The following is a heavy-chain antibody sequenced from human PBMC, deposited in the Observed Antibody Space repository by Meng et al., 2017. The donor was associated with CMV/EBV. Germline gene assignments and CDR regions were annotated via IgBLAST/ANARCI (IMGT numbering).Heavy chain of an antibody. V-gene: IGHV1-69*06. CDR2: IIPIFGTA. Sequence: RYAISWVRQAPGQGLEWMGGIIPIFGTANYAQKFQGRVTITADKSTSTAYMELSSLRSEDTAVYYCAREPKDYYYDSSGYSNWFDPWGQGTLVTVSS. D-gene: IGHD3-22*01. J-gene: IGHJ5*02. CDR3: AREPKDYYYDSSGYSNWFDP. CDR1: RYA.